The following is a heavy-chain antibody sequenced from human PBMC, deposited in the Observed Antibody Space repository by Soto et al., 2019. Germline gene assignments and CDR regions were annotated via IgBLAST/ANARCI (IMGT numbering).Heavy chain of an antibody. Sequence: PSETLSLTCTVSGGSISSGDYYWSWIRQPPGKGLEWIGYIYYSGSTYYNPSLKSRVTISVDTSKNQFSLKLNSVTPDDTAVYYCVRLIGNSWLDSWGQGTLVTVSS. J-gene: IGHJ5*01. D-gene: IGHD2-8*01. CDR1: GGSISSGDYY. V-gene: IGHV4-30-4*01. CDR3: VRLIGNSWLDS. CDR2: IYYSGST.